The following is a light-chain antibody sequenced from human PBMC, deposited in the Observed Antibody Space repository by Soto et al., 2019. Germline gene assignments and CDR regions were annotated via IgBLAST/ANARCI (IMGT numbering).Light chain of an antibody. CDR2: GAS. CDR3: QQYNNWPFT. J-gene: IGKJ3*01. CDR1: QSISSN. Sequence: EIVMTQSLATLSVSPGERATLSCRASQSISSNLAWYQQKPGQAPRLLIYGASTRATGIPATFSGSGSGTEFTLTISSLQSEDFAVYYCQQYNNWPFTFGTGTKVDIK. V-gene: IGKV3-15*01.